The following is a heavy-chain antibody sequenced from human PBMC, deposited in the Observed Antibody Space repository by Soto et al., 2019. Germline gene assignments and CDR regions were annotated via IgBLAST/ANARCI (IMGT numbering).Heavy chain of an antibody. V-gene: IGHV3-21*01. CDR2: ISSGSSYI. CDR3: ARGYSSSSPHYYYMDV. CDR1: GFTFSSYS. Sequence: SGGSLRLSCAASGFTFSSYSMNWVRQAPGKGLEWVSSISSGSSYIYYADSVKGRFTISRDNAKNSLYLQMNSLRAEDTAVYYCARGYSSSSPHYYYMDVWGKGTTVTVSS. D-gene: IGHD6-6*01. J-gene: IGHJ6*03.